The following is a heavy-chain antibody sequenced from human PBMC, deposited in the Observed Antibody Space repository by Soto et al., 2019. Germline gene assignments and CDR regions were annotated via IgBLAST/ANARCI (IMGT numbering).Heavy chain of an antibody. D-gene: IGHD4-17*01. V-gene: IGHV4-61*01. J-gene: IGHJ5*02. CDR2: IYYSGST. CDR3: ARVSRRLNWFDP. Sequence: SETLSLTCTVSGGSVSSCSYYWSWIRQPPGKGLEWIGYIYYSGSTNYNPSLKSRVTISVDTSKNQFSLKLSSVTAADTAVYYCARVSRRLNWFDPWGQGTLVTVSS. CDR1: GGSVSSCSYY.